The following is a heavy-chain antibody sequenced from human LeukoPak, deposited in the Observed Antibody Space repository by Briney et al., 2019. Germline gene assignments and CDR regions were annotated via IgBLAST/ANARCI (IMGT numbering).Heavy chain of an antibody. V-gene: IGHV4-59*08. CDR1: GGSMNAYY. J-gene: IGHJ4*02. D-gene: IGHD6-6*01. Sequence: ETLSLTCTVSGGSMNAYYWTWFRQPPGKGLEWIGYIYYSGSTNYNPSLKSRLTISVDTSNNQFSLKLSSVTAADTAVYYCATIAGSSSFWGQGTLVTVSS. CDR2: IYYSGST. CDR3: ATIAGSSSF.